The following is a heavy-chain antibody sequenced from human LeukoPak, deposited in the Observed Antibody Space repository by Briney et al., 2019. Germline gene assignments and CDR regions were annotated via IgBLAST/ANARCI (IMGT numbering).Heavy chain of an antibody. CDR2: ISAYNGNT. J-gene: IGHJ4*02. V-gene: IGHV1-18*01. D-gene: IGHD6-19*01. CDR3: ARGMRAVDGLLVGDY. CDR1: GYTFTSYG. Sequence: ASVKVSFKASGYTFTSYGISWVRQAPGQGLEWMGWISAYNGNTNYAQKLQGRVTMTTDTSTSTAYMELRSLRSDDTAVYYCARGMRAVDGLLVGDYWGQGTLVTVSS.